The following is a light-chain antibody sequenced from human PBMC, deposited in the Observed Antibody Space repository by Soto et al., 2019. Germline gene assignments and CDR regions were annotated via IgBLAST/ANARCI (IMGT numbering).Light chain of an antibody. J-gene: IGLJ2*01. Sequence: VVTQPPSASGTPGQRVTISCSGSSSNIGSNTVNWYQQLPGTAPKLLIYSNNQRPSGVPDRFSGSKSGTSASLAISGLQSEDEADYYCEAWDDSLNGVVFGGGTKLTVL. V-gene: IGLV1-44*01. CDR3: EAWDDSLNGVV. CDR2: SNN. CDR1: SSNIGSNT.